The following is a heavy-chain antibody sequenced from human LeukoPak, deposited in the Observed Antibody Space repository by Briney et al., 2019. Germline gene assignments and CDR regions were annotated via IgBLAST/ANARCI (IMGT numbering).Heavy chain of an antibody. CDR2: ISYTGRDI. CDR1: GFAFESFT. V-gene: IGHV3-21*04. CDR3: AKGLFSAYDKYLDS. Sequence: SGESLRLSCAGSGFAFESFTMTWIRQAPGKGLEWVSLISYTGRDINYADSLRGRFTISRDTTKNSLFLQMDSLRVEDTAIYYCAKGLFSAYDKYLDSWGQGTLVTVSS. D-gene: IGHD3-9*01. J-gene: IGHJ4*02.